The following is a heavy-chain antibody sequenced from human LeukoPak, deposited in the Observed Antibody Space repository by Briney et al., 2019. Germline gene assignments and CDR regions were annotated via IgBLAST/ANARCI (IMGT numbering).Heavy chain of an antibody. Sequence: ASVKVSCKASGYTFTVYYMHWVRQAPGQGLEWMGWINPNSGGTNYAQKFQGRVTMTRDTSISTAYMELSRLRSDDTAVYYCATLGVGATIGLDYWGQGTLVTVSS. CDR3: ATLGVGATIGLDY. D-gene: IGHD1-26*01. CDR1: GYTFTVYY. CDR2: INPNSGGT. V-gene: IGHV1-2*02. J-gene: IGHJ4*02.